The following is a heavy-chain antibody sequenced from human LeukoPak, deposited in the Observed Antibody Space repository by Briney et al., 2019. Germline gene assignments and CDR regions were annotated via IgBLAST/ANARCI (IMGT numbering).Heavy chain of an antibody. D-gene: IGHD1-1*01. J-gene: IGHJ4*02. Sequence: SETLSLTCTVSGDSISSGGHYWTWLRQRPGKGLEWIGYILHTGSTYYNPSLKSRVTISVDTSKNQFSLKLSSVTAADTAVYYCARSPGIWNEYGRLEYWGQGALVTVSS. CDR3: ARSPGIWNEYGRLEY. CDR1: GDSISSGGHY. CDR2: ILHTGST. V-gene: IGHV4-31*03.